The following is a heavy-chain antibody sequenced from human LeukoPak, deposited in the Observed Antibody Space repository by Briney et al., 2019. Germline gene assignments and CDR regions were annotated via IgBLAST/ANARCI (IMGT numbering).Heavy chain of an antibody. V-gene: IGHV1-46*01. CDR2: INPGSGGI. CDR3: VRDGDTGAATRPAI. J-gene: IGHJ3*02. D-gene: IGHD6-6*01. CDR1: GYTFGNYY. Sequence: ASVKVSCKTSGYTFGNYYIHWVRQAPGQGLHWMGIINPGSGGISYAQQFQGRVSMTTDTSTTTVYMEIRSLRSDDTALYYCVRDGDTGAATRPAIWGPGTMVTVSS.